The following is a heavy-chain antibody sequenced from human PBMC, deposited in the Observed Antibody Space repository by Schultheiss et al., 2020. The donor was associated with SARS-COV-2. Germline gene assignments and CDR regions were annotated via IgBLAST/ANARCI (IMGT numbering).Heavy chain of an antibody. Sequence: ASVKVSCKASGYTFTGYYMHWVRQAPGQGLEWMGWINPNSGGTNYAQKFQGWVTMTRDTSIITAYMELSRLRSDDTAVYYCARVEYSSGWYDGDYWGQGTLVTVSS. CDR1: GYTFTGYY. J-gene: IGHJ4*02. CDR3: ARVEYSSGWYDGDY. CDR2: INPNSGGT. V-gene: IGHV1-2*04. D-gene: IGHD6-19*01.